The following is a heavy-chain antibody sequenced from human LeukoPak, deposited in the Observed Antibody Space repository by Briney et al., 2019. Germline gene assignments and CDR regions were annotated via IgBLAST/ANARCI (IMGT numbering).Heavy chain of an antibody. CDR3: ARGVYAFDI. V-gene: IGHV3-7*01. Sequence: GGSLRLSCAASGFTFSNSWMTWVRQAPGKGLEWVAYMKEDGTEIYCVDSVKGRFTISRDNAKNSLYLQMNSLRDEDTAIYYCARGVYAFDIWGQGTMVTVSS. J-gene: IGHJ3*02. CDR2: MKEDGTEI. CDR1: GFTFSNSW.